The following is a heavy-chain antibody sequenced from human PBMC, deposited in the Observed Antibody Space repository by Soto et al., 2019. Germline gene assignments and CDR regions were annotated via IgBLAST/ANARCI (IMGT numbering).Heavy chain of an antibody. J-gene: IGHJ4*02. CDR3: AKDGKAQYYFDY. CDR1: GFTFSIYA. Sequence: GGSLRLSCAASGFTFSIYAMSWVRQAPGKGLEWVSAISGSGGSAYYADSVKGRFTISRDNSKNTLYLQMNSLRAEDTAVYYCAKDGKAQYYFDYWGQGTLVTVSS. D-gene: IGHD1-1*01. CDR2: ISGSGGSA. V-gene: IGHV3-23*01.